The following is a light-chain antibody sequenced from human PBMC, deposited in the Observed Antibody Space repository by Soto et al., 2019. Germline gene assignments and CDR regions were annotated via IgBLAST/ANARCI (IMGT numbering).Light chain of an antibody. V-gene: IGLV2-14*01. CDR2: EVS. J-gene: IGLJ1*01. Sequence: QSALTQPASVSGSPGQSITISCTGTSSDVGGYNYVSWYQQHPGKAPKLMIYEVSNRPSGVSNRFSGSKSGNTASLTISGFQAGSELNNSSSSYTAPGTVFGPGTNLTVL. CDR1: SSDVGGYNY. CDR3: SSYTAPGTV.